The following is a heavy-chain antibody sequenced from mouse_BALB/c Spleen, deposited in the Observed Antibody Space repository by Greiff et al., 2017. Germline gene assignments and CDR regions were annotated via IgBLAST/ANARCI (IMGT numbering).Heavy chain of an antibody. Sequence: DVMLVESGGGLVQPGGSMKLSCVASGFTFSNYWMNWVRQSPEKGLEWVAEIRLKSNNYATHYAESVKGRFTISRDDSKSSVYLQMNNLRAEDTGIYYCTRPTKWAWFAYWGQGTLVTVSA. CDR3: TRPTKWAWFAY. CDR2: IRLKSNNYAT. V-gene: IGHV6-6*02. CDR1: GFTFSNYW. J-gene: IGHJ3*01. D-gene: IGHD1-1*01.